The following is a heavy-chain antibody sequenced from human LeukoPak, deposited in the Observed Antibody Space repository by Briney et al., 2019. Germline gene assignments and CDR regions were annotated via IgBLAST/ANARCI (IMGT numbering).Heavy chain of an antibody. CDR2: IIPIFGTA. D-gene: IGHD4-17*01. V-gene: IGHV1-69*13. CDR1: GGTFSSYA. Sequence: SVKVSCKASGGTFSSYAISWVRQAPGQGLEWMGGIIPIFGTANYAQKFQGRVTITADESTSTAYMELSSLRSEDTAVYYCARRSRYGDYLNYWGQGTLVTVSS. J-gene: IGHJ4*02. CDR3: ARRSRYGDYLNY.